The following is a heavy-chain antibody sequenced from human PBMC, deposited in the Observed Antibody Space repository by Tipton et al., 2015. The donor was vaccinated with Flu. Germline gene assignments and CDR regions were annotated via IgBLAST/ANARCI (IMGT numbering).Heavy chain of an antibody. CDR3: ARVPRGYDRRAQTWGYFDY. CDR2: IYSGGST. D-gene: IGHD3-10*02. V-gene: IGHV3-66*01. Sequence: SLRLSCAASGFTVSSNYMSWVRQAPGKGLEWVSVIYSGGSTYYADSVRGRFTISRDNAKNSLYLQMNSLRAEDTAVYYCARVPRGYDRRAQTWGYFDYWGQGTLVTVSS. J-gene: IGHJ4*02. CDR1: GFTVSSNY.